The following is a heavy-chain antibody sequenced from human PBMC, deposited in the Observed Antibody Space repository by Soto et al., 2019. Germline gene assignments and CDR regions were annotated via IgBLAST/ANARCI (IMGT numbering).Heavy chain of an antibody. Sequence: HVQLQESGPGLVKPSQTLSLTCTVSGGSISSGGYYWSWIRQHPGKGLEWIGYIYYSGSTYYNPSLKSRVTISVDTSKNQFSLKLSSVTAADTAVYYCARERRNIVATILDYWGQGTLVTVSS. CDR1: GGSISSGGYY. D-gene: IGHD5-12*01. CDR2: IYYSGST. V-gene: IGHV4-31*03. CDR3: ARERRNIVATILDY. J-gene: IGHJ4*02.